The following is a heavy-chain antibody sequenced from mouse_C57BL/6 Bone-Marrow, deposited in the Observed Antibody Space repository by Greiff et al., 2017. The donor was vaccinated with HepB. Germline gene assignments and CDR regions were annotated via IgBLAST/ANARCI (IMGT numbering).Heavy chain of an antibody. D-gene: IGHD2-3*01. CDR3: ASPDGYSFDY. CDR1: GYTFTSYW. V-gene: IGHV1-61*01. Sequence: QVQLQQPGAELVRPGSSVKLSCKASGYTFTSYWMDWVKQRPGQGLEWIGNIYPSDSETHYNQKFKDKATLTVDKSSSTAYMQLSSLTSEDSAVYYCASPDGYSFDYWGQGTTLTVSS. CDR2: IYPSDSET. J-gene: IGHJ2*01.